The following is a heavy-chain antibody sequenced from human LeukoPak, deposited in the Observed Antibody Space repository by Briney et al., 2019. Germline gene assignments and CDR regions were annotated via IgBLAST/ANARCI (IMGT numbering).Heavy chain of an antibody. Sequence: SETLSLTCVVYGGSFSGYYWSWIRQPPGKGLEWIGEINHSGSTNYNPSLKSRVTISVDTSKNQFSLKLSSVTAADTAVYYCARHGGHYQSDDWGQGTLVTVSS. CDR1: GGSFSGYY. J-gene: IGHJ4*02. V-gene: IGHV4-34*01. CDR3: ARHGGHYQSDD. D-gene: IGHD2-21*01. CDR2: INHSGST.